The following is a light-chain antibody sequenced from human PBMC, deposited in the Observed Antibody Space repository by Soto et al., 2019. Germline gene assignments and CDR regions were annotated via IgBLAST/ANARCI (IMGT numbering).Light chain of an antibody. J-gene: IGKJ5*01. CDR3: QQYNNWPPIT. CDR1: LRISSN. V-gene: IGKV3-15*01. CDR2: GAS. Sequence: TQSPATLSFFPGERASLSCRASLRISSNLAWYQQKPGQAPRLLIYGASTRATGIPARFSGSGSGTEFTLTISSLQSEDLAVYYCQQYNNWPPITFGQGTRLEIK.